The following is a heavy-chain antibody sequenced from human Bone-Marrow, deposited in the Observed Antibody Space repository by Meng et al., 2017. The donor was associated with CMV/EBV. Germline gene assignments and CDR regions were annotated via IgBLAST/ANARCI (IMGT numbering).Heavy chain of an antibody. Sequence: SEPLSLTCTVSGGSISSSSYSWGWIRQPPGKGLQWIGSMYYSGSTYYNPSLKSRVTMSVDTSKNQISLKLSSVTAADTAVYYCARHPYSSGWYQEDYFDYWGQGTLVTVSS. V-gene: IGHV4-39*01. J-gene: IGHJ4*02. CDR1: GGSISSSSYS. CDR2: MYYSGST. D-gene: IGHD6-19*01. CDR3: ARHPYSSGWYQEDYFDY.